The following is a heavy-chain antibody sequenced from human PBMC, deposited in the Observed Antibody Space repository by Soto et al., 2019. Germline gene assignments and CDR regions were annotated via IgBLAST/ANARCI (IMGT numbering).Heavy chain of an antibody. V-gene: IGHV4-31*04. D-gene: IGHD3-16*01. Sequence: QVRLEESGPGLVKPSETLSLICSVSGGSVNNANYFWNWIRHHPENGLEWIGYIYYSGSTRYNPSFQARGYLLIETSKNQFSPGVNSVTVAEPAVYFCAGDSDHGGNRGGMDVWGRGTTVTVSS. CDR2: IYYSGST. J-gene: IGHJ6*02. CDR3: AGDSDHGGNRGGMDV. CDR1: GGSVNNANYF.